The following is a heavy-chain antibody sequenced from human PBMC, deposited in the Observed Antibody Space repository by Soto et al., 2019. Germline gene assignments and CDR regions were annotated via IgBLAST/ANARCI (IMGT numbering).Heavy chain of an antibody. CDR3: VKARSGYSYGYFDY. Sequence: PGGSLRLSCSASGFTFVNYAMHWVRQAPGKGLEYVSAISNDGIRTYYADSVKGRFTISRDSSKNTLYLQMSSLRAEDTALYYCVKARSGYSYGYFDYWGQGTLVTVS. CDR1: GFTFVNYA. J-gene: IGHJ4*02. D-gene: IGHD5-18*01. V-gene: IGHV3-64D*08. CDR2: ISNDGIRT.